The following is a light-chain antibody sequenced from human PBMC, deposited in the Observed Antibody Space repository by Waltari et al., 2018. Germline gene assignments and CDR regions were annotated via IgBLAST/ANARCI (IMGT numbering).Light chain of an antibody. V-gene: IGKV3-15*01. Sequence: EIVMTQSPATLSVSPGERATLPCRASQSVSSNLAWYQQKPCQAPRPLIYGASTRATGIPARFSGSGSGTEFTLTISSLQSEDFAVYYCQQYNNWPPWTFGQGTKVEIK. CDR1: QSVSSN. CDR2: GAS. J-gene: IGKJ1*01. CDR3: QQYNNWPPWT.